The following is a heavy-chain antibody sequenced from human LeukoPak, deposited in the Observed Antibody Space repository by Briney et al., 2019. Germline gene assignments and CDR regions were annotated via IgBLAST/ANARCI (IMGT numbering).Heavy chain of an antibody. CDR1: GYTFTSYG. Sequence: GASVKVSCKASGYTFTSYGISWVRQAPGQGLEWMGWISAYNGNTNYAQKLQGRVTMTTDTSTSTAYMELRSLRSDDTAVYYCARIAYYDFWSGSHAHFVYWGQGTLVTVSS. J-gene: IGHJ4*02. CDR3: ARIAYYDFWSGSHAHFVY. D-gene: IGHD3-3*01. CDR2: ISAYNGNT. V-gene: IGHV1-18*01.